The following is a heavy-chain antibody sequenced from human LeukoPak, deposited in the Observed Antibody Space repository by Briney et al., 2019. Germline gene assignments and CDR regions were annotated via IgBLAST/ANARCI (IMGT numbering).Heavy chain of an antibody. CDR2: ISYDGSNK. D-gene: IGHD6-13*01. V-gene: IGHV3-30-3*01. J-gene: IGHJ4*02. Sequence: GGSLRLSCAASGFTFSSYAMHWVRQAPGKGLEWVAVISYDGSNKYYADSVKGRFTIFRDNSKNTLYLQMNSLRAEDTAVYYCAREVLGSSWYESRFDYWGQGTLVTVSS. CDR1: GFTFSSYA. CDR3: AREVLGSSWYESRFDY.